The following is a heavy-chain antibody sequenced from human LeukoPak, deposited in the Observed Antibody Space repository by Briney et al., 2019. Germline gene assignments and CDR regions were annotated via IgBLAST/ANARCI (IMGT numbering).Heavy chain of an antibody. D-gene: IGHD3-16*01. Sequence: GGSLRLSCAASGLTFSTYGMNWVRQAPGKGLEWVANIKQDGSEKYYVDSVKGRFTVSRDNPKNTLYLEMNNLRAEDTAIYHCATGFPYTPWLGYWGQGTLVTVSS. V-gene: IGHV3-7*03. J-gene: IGHJ4*02. CDR1: GLTFSTYG. CDR2: IKQDGSEK. CDR3: ATGFPYTPWLGY.